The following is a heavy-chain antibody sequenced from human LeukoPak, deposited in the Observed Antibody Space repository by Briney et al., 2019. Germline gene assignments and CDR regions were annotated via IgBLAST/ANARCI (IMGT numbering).Heavy chain of an antibody. Sequence: GESLKISCKASGYTFTGYYTHWVRQAPGQGLEWMGWINPNSGGTNYAQKFQGRVTMTRDTSISTAYMELSRLRSDDTAVYYCARGGYSYGYGYDAFDIWGQGTMVTVSS. D-gene: IGHD5-18*01. J-gene: IGHJ3*02. CDR1: GYTFTGYY. CDR3: ARGGYSYGYGYDAFDI. V-gene: IGHV1-2*02. CDR2: INPNSGGT.